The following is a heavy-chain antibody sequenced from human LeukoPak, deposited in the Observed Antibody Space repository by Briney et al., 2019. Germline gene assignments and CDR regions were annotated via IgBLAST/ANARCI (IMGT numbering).Heavy chain of an antibody. CDR3: ARVDPGGDAFDI. Sequence: GGSLRLSCATSGFTVSSSYMNWVRQAPGKGLEWVSVIYRGGNTYYADSVKGRFTISRHNSKNTLYLRMNSLRAEDTAVYYCARVDPGGDAFDIWGQGTMVTVSS. D-gene: IGHD3-10*01. J-gene: IGHJ3*02. CDR1: GFTVSSSY. CDR2: IYRGGNT. V-gene: IGHV3-53*04.